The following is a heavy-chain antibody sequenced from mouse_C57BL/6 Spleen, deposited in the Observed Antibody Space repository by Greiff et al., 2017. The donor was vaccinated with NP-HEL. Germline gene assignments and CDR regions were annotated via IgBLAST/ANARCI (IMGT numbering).Heavy chain of an antibody. CDR3: ARDRYYYGSSLDY. V-gene: IGHV5-4*01. CDR1: GFTFSSYA. J-gene: IGHJ2*01. D-gene: IGHD1-1*01. Sequence: EVKVVESGGGLVKPGGSLKLSCAASGFTFSSYAMSWVRQTPEKRLEWVATISDGGSYTYYPDNVKGRFTISRDNAKNNLYLQMSHLKSEDTAMYYCARDRYYYGSSLDYWGQGTTLTVSS. CDR2: ISDGGSYT.